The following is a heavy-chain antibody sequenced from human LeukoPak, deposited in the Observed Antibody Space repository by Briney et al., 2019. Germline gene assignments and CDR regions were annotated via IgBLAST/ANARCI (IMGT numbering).Heavy chain of an antibody. J-gene: IGHJ4*02. V-gene: IGHV3-21*01. CDR3: ARDLPPLYSGYRYYFDY. CDR2: ISSSSSYI. Sequence: PGGSLRLSCAASGFTFSSYSMNWVRQAPGKGLDWVSSISSSSSYIYYADSWKGRFTISRDNAKNSLYLQMNSLRAEDTAVYYCARDLPPLYSGYRYYFDYWGQGTLVTVSS. CDR1: GFTFSSYS. D-gene: IGHD5-12*01.